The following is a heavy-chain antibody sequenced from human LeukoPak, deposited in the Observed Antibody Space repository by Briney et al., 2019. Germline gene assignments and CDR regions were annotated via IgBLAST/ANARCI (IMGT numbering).Heavy chain of an antibody. CDR3: ARGRRYYDSSGREYFQH. CDR2: ISSSSSYI. V-gene: IGHV3-21*01. Sequence: GGSLRLSCAASGFTFSSYSMNWVRQAPGKGLEWVSSISSSSSYIYYADSVKGRFTISRDDAKNSLYLQMNSLRAEDTAVYYCARGRRYYDSSGREYFQHWGQGTLVTVSS. J-gene: IGHJ1*01. D-gene: IGHD3-22*01. CDR1: GFTFSSYS.